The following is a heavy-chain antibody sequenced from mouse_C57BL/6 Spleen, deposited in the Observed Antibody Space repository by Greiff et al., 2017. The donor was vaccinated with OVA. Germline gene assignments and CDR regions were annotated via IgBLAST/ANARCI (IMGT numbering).Heavy chain of an antibody. J-gene: IGHJ4*01. CDR1: GFTFSDYY. Sequence: EVKVVESEGGLVQPGSSMKLSCTASGFTFSDYYMAWVRQVPEKGLEWVANINYDGSSTYYLDSLKSRFIISRDNAKNILYLQMSSLKSEDTATYYCARVWDEDAMDYWGQGTSVTVSS. CDR3: ARVWDEDAMDY. D-gene: IGHD4-1*01. CDR2: INYDGSST. V-gene: IGHV5-16*01.